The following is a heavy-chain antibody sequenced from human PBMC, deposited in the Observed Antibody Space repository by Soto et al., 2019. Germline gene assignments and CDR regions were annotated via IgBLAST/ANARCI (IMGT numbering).Heavy chain of an antibody. D-gene: IGHD1-20*01. CDR1: GFTFTSSS. CDR3: AAGYNWNGDFDY. CDR2: IVVGSGNT. J-gene: IGHJ4*02. V-gene: IGHV1-58*01. Sequence: SVKVSCKASGFTFTSSSLQWVRQARGQRLEWIGWIVVGSGNTNYAQKFQERVTITRDMSTSTAYMELSSPRSEDTAVYYCAAGYNWNGDFDYWGQGTLVTVSS.